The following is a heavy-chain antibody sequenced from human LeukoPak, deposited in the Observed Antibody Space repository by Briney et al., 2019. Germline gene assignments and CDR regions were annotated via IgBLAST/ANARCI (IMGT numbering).Heavy chain of an antibody. CDR3: AKEISMVRGVTSDY. D-gene: IGHD3-10*01. Sequence: GGSLRLSCAASGFTFSSYGMHWVRQAPGKGLEWVAVISYDGSNKYYADSVKGRFTISRDNSKNTLYLQMNSLRAEDTAVYYCAKEISMVRGVTSDYWGQGTLVTVSS. CDR2: ISYDGSNK. V-gene: IGHV3-30*18. J-gene: IGHJ4*02. CDR1: GFTFSSYG.